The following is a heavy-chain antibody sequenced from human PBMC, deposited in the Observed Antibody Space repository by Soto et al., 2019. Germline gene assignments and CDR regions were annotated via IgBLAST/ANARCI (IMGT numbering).Heavy chain of an antibody. D-gene: IGHD2-15*01. J-gene: IGHJ6*02. V-gene: IGHV3-21*01. CDR2: ISSSSSYI. CDR1: GFTFSSYS. Sequence: KPGGSLRLSCAASGFTFSSYSMNWVRQAPGKGLEWVSSISSSSSYIYYADSVKGRFTISRDNAKNSLYLQMNSLRAEDTAVYYCARGGVDYYYGMDVWGQGTTVTVSS. CDR3: ARGGVDYYYGMDV.